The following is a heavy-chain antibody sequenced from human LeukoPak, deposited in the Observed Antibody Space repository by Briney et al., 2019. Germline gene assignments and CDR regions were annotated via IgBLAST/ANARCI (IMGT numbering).Heavy chain of an antibody. D-gene: IGHD6-19*01. CDR2: IGTAGDT. Sequence: GGSLRLSCAASGFTFSSYDMHWVRQATGKGLEWVSVIGTAGDTYYPGSVKGRFTISRENAKNSLYLQMNSLRAGDTAVYYCARVRAVRDAFDIWGQGTMVTVSS. CDR3: ARVRAVRDAFDI. J-gene: IGHJ3*02. CDR1: GFTFSSYD. V-gene: IGHV3-13*01.